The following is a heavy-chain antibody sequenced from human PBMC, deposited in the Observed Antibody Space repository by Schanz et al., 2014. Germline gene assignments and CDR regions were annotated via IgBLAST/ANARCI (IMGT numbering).Heavy chain of an antibody. CDR1: GFIFSNYG. D-gene: IGHD3-22*01. J-gene: IGHJ4*02. CDR3: AKDPSHGDYDYYFDY. V-gene: IGHV3-23*04. Sequence: VQLVESGGGVVQPGGSLRLSCAASGFIFSNYGMHWVRQAPGKGLEWVSGISGSGGSTYYADSVKGRFTISRDNSKNTLYLQMNSLRAEDTAVYYCAKDPSHGDYDYYFDYWGQGTLVTVSS. CDR2: ISGSGGST.